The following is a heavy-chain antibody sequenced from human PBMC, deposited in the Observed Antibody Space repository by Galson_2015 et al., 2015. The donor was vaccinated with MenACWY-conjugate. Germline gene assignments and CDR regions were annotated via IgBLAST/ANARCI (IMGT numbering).Heavy chain of an antibody. CDR3: ARQKESNYWYLDV. Sequence: SLRLSCAASGFTFRDYAMNWVRQAPGKGLEWVSEISRAGGSDTYYADSVQGRFTISRDDSKNTLYLQMSSLKAEDTALYYCARQKESNYWYLDVWGRGTLVGVSS. V-gene: IGHV3-23*01. CDR1: GFTFRDYA. D-gene: IGHD3-10*01. J-gene: IGHJ2*01. CDR2: ISRAGGSDT.